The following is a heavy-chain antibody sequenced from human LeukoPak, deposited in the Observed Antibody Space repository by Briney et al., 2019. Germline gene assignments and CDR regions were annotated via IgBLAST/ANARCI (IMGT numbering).Heavy chain of an antibody. Sequence: ASVKVSCKASGYTFTSYGISWVRQAPGQGLEWMGWINPNSGGTNYAQKFQGRVTMTRDTSITTAYMELSRLRSDDTAVYYCATRGGRAEDYFDYWGQGTLVTVSS. CDR3: ATRGGRAEDYFDY. J-gene: IGHJ4*02. CDR2: INPNSGGT. D-gene: IGHD3-10*01. CDR1: GYTFTSYG. V-gene: IGHV1-2*02.